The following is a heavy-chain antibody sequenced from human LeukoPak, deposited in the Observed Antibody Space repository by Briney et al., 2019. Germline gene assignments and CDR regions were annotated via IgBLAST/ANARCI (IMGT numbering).Heavy chain of an antibody. V-gene: IGHV1-2*02. CDR3: ATADLGAAAGYYYYYMDV. D-gene: IGHD6-13*01. Sequence: ASVKVSCKASGYTFTDYYMHWVRQAPGQGLEWMGWINPNSGGTNYAQKFQGRVTMTRDTSISTAYMELSSLRSEDTAVYYCATADLGAAAGYYYYYMDVWGKGATVTVSS. CDR1: GYTFTDYY. CDR2: INPNSGGT. J-gene: IGHJ6*03.